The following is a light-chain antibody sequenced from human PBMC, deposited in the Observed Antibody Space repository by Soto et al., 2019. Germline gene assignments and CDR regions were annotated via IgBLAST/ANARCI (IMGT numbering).Light chain of an antibody. CDR2: EVS. J-gene: IGLJ1*01. Sequence: QSALTQPASVSGSPGQSITISCTGTSSDVGGYRHVSWYQHHPGKAPKLLIYEVSNRPSGVSDRFSGSKSGYSASLTISGLQADDEADHYCNSQSSSGIRVFGTGTKVTVL. V-gene: IGLV2-14*01. CDR1: SSDVGGYRH. CDR3: NSQSSSGIRV.